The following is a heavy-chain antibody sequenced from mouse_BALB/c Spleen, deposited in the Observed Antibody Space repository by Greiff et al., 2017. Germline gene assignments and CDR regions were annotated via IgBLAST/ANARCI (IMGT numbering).Heavy chain of an antibody. D-gene: IGHD2-14*01. CDR3: ARSGDRYDAMDY. Sequence: VQLQQSGAELVRPGTSVKVSCKASGYAFTNYLIEWVTQRPGQGLEWIGVINPGSGGTNYNEKFKGKATLTADKSSSTAYMQLSSLTSDDSAVYFCARSGDRYDAMDYWGQGTSVTVSS. V-gene: IGHV1-54*01. CDR1: GYAFTNYL. J-gene: IGHJ4*01. CDR2: INPGSGGT.